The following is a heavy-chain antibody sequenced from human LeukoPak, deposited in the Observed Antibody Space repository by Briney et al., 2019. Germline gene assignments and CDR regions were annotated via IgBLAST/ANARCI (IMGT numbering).Heavy chain of an antibody. V-gene: IGHV3-23*01. CDR2: VSGNGGGT. D-gene: IGHD2-8*02. CDR1: GFTFSGNA. CDR3: AVLVTSATVY. J-gene: IGHJ4*02. Sequence: GSLRLSCAASGFTFSGNAMTWVRQAPGKGLEWVSAVSGNGGGTYYADSVRARFTISRDNSKNTLYLQMNSLRAEDTAVYYCAVLVTSATVYWGQGALVTVSS.